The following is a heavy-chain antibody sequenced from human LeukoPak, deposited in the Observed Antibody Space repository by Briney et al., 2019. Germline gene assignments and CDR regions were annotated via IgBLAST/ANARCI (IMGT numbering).Heavy chain of an antibody. CDR1: GLTFRLHW. J-gene: IGHJ4*02. CDR3: ERCGDYQDNTGHRNRLDY. V-gene: IGHV3-74*01. D-gene: IGHD2-8*02. CDR2: ISYDGSST. Sequence: GGSLRLSCAPSGLTFRLHWMHWVRQVPGKGLEWVSRISYDGSSTNYAASVKGRFTISRDNAKNTLDLQINSLRAEDTAVYRCERCGDYQDNTGHRNRLDYWGQGTLVTVSS.